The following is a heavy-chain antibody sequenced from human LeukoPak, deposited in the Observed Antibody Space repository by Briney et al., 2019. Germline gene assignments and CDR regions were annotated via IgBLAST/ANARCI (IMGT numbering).Heavy chain of an antibody. CDR1: GGSFSGYY. Sequence: SETLSLTCAVYGGSFSGYYWSWIRQTPGKGLEWIGEINHSGSTNYNPSLKSRVTISVDTSKNQFSLKLSSVTAADTAVYYCARDAYYDFWSGRRGAQFDYWGQGTLVTASS. D-gene: IGHD3-3*01. J-gene: IGHJ4*02. CDR3: ARDAYYDFWSGRRGAQFDY. V-gene: IGHV4-34*01. CDR2: INHSGST.